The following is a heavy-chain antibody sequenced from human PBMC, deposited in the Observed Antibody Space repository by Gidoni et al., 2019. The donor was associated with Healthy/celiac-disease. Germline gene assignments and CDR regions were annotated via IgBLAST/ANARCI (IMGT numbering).Heavy chain of an antibody. Sequence: CKDYCDTGSSYPISWVRQAPGQGLEWTGRIIPILGIANYAQKFQGRVTITADKSTSTAYMALSSLRSEDTAVYYCAKEKQDCSCTRCLTHYYYYGMDVWGQGTTVTVSS. J-gene: IGHJ6*02. CDR1: CDTGSSYP. CDR2: IIPILGIA. CDR3: AKEKQDCSCTRCLTHYYYYGMDV. V-gene: IGHV1-69*04. D-gene: IGHD2-2*01.